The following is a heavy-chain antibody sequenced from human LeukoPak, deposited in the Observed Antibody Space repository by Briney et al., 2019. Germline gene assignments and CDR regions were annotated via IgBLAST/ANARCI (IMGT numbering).Heavy chain of an antibody. Sequence: GGSLRLSCAASGFTFSRYWMHWVRQAPGKGLVWVSRIDEYGTTINYADSVKGRFTISRNNAGDTLFLQMNSLRAEDTGVYYCATDLSSRQDYWGQGTLVTVSS. CDR3: ATDLSSRQDY. CDR1: GFTFSRYW. CDR2: IDEYGTTI. J-gene: IGHJ4*02. D-gene: IGHD2-2*01. V-gene: IGHV3-74*01.